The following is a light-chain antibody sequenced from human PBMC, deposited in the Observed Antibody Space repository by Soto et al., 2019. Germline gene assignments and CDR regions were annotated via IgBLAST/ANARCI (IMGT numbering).Light chain of an antibody. Sequence: QSVLTRPASVSGSPGQSITISCTGTSSDVGGYNYVSWYHQHPGKAPKLMIYDVSNRPSGVSNRFSGSKSGNTASLTISGLQAEDEADYYCSSYTSSSTLYVFGTGTKVTVL. CDR1: SSDVGGYNY. CDR3: SSYTSSSTLYV. V-gene: IGLV2-14*01. CDR2: DVS. J-gene: IGLJ1*01.